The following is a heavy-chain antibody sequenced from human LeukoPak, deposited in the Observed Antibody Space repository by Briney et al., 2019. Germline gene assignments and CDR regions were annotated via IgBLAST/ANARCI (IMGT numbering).Heavy chain of an antibody. CDR3: AREDIVVVPAARRYYYYGMDV. D-gene: IGHD2-2*01. Sequence: PGGSLRLSCAASGFTFSSYSMNWVRQAPGKGLEWVSSINSSSSYIYYADSVKGRFTISRDNAKNSLYLQMNSLRAEDTAMYYCAREDIVVVPAARRYYYYGMDVWGQGTTVTVSS. CDR2: INSSSSYI. V-gene: IGHV3-21*01. J-gene: IGHJ6*02. CDR1: GFTFSSYS.